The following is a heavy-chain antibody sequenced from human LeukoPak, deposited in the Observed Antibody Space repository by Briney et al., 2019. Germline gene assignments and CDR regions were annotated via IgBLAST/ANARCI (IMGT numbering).Heavy chain of an antibody. CDR3: ARDRGYSNFGY. J-gene: IGHJ4*02. Sequence: QPGGSLRLSCAASRFAFSNYWMSWVRQAPGKGLEWVANMNEDGSEKNYVDSVKGRFTISRDNAQDSLYLQMNSLRAEDTAVYYCARDRGYSNFGYWGQGTLLTVSS. V-gene: IGHV3-7*01. CDR1: RFAFSNYW. D-gene: IGHD4-11*01. CDR2: MNEDGSEK.